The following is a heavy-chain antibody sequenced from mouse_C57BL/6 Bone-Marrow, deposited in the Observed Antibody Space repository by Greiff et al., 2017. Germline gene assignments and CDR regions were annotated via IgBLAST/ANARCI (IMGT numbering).Heavy chain of an antibody. CDR3: ARFSSLRDYAMDY. Sequence: VKLQQPGAELVKPGASVKLSCKASGYTFTSYWMHWVKQRPGQGLEWIGMIHPNSGSTNYNEKFKSKATLTVDKSSSTAYMQLSSLTSEDSAVYYCARFSSLRDYAMDYWGQGTSVTVSS. J-gene: IGHJ4*01. CDR2: IHPNSGST. D-gene: IGHD1-1*01. CDR1: GYTFTSYW. V-gene: IGHV1-64*01.